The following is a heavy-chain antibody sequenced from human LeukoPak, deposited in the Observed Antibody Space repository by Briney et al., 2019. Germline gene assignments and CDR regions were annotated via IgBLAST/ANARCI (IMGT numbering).Heavy chain of an antibody. CDR3: ARAASYSSGWFLYFDY. V-gene: IGHV4-4*07. J-gene: IGHJ4*02. Sequence: SETLSLTCTVSGGSISSYYWSWIRQPAGKGLEWIGRIYTSGSTNYNPSLKSRVTMSVDTSKNQFSLKLSSVTAADTAVYSCARAASYSSGWFLYFDYWGQGTLVTVSS. D-gene: IGHD6-19*01. CDR2: IYTSGST. CDR1: GGSISSYY.